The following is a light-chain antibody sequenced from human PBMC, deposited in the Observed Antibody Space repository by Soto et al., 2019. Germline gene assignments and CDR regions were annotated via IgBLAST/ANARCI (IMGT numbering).Light chain of an antibody. CDR3: HVWDSNTDHVV. J-gene: IGLJ2*01. Sequence: SSVLTQPPSVAVAPGTTARITCEGNNIGSKSVHWYQKKSGQAPVLVIHSDNDRPSGIPDRFSGSNSGNTATLTISRVEAGDEADYYCHVWDSNTDHVVFGGGTKLTVL. V-gene: IGLV3-21*04. CDR1: NIGSKS. CDR2: SDN.